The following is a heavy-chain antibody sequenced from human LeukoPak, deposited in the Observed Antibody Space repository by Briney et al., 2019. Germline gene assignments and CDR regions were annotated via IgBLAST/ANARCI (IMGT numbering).Heavy chain of an antibody. Sequence: GGSLRLSCAASGFTFSSYGMHWVRQAPGKGLEWVAVISYDGSNKYYADSVKGRFTISRDNSENTLYLQMNSLRAEDTAVYYCAKEVKNREHYDFWSGYYTGYYFDYWGQGTLVTVSS. CDR3: AKEVKNREHYDFWSGYYTGYYFDY. CDR2: ISYDGSNK. V-gene: IGHV3-30*18. D-gene: IGHD3-3*01. J-gene: IGHJ4*02. CDR1: GFTFSSYG.